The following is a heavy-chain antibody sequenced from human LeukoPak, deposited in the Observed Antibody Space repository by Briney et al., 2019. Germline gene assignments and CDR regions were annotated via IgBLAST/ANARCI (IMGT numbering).Heavy chain of an antibody. CDR1: GGSISSYY. CDR2: IYYSGST. V-gene: IGHV4-59*12. CDR3: ARIRPVAGTDY. J-gene: IGHJ4*02. Sequence: SETLSLTCTVSGGSISSYYWSWIRQPPGKGLEWIGYIYYSGSTNYNPSLKSRVTISVDTSKNQFSLKLRSVTAAGTAVYYCARIRPVAGTDYWGRGTLVTVSS. D-gene: IGHD6-19*01.